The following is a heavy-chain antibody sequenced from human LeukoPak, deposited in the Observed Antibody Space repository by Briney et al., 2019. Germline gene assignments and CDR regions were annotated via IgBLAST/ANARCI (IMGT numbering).Heavy chain of an antibody. CDR1: GFTLSSFW. CDR3: AKGLKMTTVTASWFDP. V-gene: IGHV3-7*03. Sequence: GGSLRLSCVGSGFTLSSFWMSWVRQVPGKGLEWVANIKQDGGEYFYVDSVKGRFTISRDNAKKSLYLQMTSLRAEDTAVYYCAKGLKMTTVTASWFDPWGQGTLVTVSS. D-gene: IGHD4-17*01. CDR2: IKQDGGEY. J-gene: IGHJ5*02.